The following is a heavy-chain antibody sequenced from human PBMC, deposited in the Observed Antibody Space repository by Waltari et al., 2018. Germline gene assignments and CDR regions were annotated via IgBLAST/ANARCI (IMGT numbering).Heavy chain of an antibody. Sequence: QVQLQESGPGLVKSSETLSLICAVSGYSIRSGYHWGWIRQPPGKGLEWIANVHHTGSTYYTPSLKSRVTMSVDTCKNQFSLTLNSVTAADTAVYYCARVDWNPDYWGQGTLVTFSS. CDR3: ARVDWNPDY. V-gene: IGHV4-38-2*01. CDR1: GYSIRSGYH. J-gene: IGHJ4*02. CDR2: VHHTGST. D-gene: IGHD1-1*01.